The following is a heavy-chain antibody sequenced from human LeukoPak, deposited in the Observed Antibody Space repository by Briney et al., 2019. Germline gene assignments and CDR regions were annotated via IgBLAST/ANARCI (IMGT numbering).Heavy chain of an antibody. J-gene: IGHJ4*02. CDR3: AKELGYYFDN. V-gene: IGHV3-23*01. D-gene: IGHD3-16*01. Sequence: GGSLRLSCAASGFTFNSYAMSWVRQAPGKGLEWVSAISGSDGSTYYTDSVKGRFTISRDNSKNTLYLQMNSLRAEDTAVYYCAKELGYYFDNWGQGTLVTVSS. CDR2: ISGSDGST. CDR1: GFTFNSYA.